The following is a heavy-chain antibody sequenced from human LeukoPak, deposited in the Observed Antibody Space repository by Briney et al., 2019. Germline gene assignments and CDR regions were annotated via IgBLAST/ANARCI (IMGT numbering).Heavy chain of an antibody. CDR3: ARALSSSWLYYYYYMDV. Sequence: ASVKVSCKASGGTFSSYAISWVRQAPGQGLEWMGGIIPIFGTANYAQKFQGRVTITADKSTSTAYMELSSLRSEDTAVYYCARALSSSWLYYYYYMDVWGKGTTVTVSS. CDR2: IIPIFGTA. CDR1: GGTFSSYA. V-gene: IGHV1-69*06. D-gene: IGHD6-13*01. J-gene: IGHJ6*03.